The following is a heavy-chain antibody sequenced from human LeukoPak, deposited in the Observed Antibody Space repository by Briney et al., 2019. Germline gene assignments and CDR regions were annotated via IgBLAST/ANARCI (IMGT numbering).Heavy chain of an antibody. CDR3: ARLSVGAADY. Sequence: SETLSLTCIVSGGSISSSNHYWGWIRQPPGKGLEWIGSIYHTGSTYYNPSLKSRVIISVDTSKSQFSLKLSSVTAADTAMYYCARLSVGAADYWGQGTLVTVSS. J-gene: IGHJ4*02. CDR1: GGSISSSNHY. V-gene: IGHV4-39*01. D-gene: IGHD1-26*01. CDR2: IYHTGST.